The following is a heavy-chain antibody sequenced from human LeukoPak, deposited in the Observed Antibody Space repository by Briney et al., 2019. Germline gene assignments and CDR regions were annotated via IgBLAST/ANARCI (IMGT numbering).Heavy chain of an antibody. CDR3: ARGGRFLSAWFDP. CDR1: GGSFSGYY. V-gene: IGHV4-34*01. J-gene: IGHJ5*02. D-gene: IGHD3-3*01. CDR2: INHSGST. Sequence: SETLSLTCAVYGGSFSGYYWSWIRQPPGEGLEWIGEINHSGSTNYNPSLKSRVTISVDTSKNQFSLKLSSVTAADTAVYYCARGGRFLSAWFDPWGQGTLVTVSS.